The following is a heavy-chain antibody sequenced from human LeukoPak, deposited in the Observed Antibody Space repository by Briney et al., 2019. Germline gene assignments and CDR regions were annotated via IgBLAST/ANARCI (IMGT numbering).Heavy chain of an antibody. V-gene: IGHV4-39*01. CDR2: IYYSGST. Sequence: SETLSLTCTVSGGSISSSSYYWGWIRQPPGKGLEWIGSIYYSGSTYYNPSLKSRVTISVDTSKNQFSLKLSSVTAADTAVYYCARHGVVPAAKPRNWFDPWGQGTLVTVSS. CDR3: ARHGVVPAAKPRNWFDP. D-gene: IGHD2-2*02. J-gene: IGHJ5*02. CDR1: GGSISSSSYY.